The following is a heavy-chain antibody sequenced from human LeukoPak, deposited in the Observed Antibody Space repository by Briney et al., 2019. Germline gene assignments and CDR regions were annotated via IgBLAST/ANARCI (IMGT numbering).Heavy chain of an antibody. CDR3: ARKTWFWYFDS. J-gene: IGHJ4*02. V-gene: IGHV4-39*01. D-gene: IGHD3-10*01. CDR2: IFYTGSG. CDR1: GDSISSRSHY. Sequence: SETLSLTCIVSGDSISSRSHYWAWIRESPGKGLEWIGSIFYTGSGYYNPSLESRVTMSLDTSKNQISLKLTSVTAADTAVYYCARKTWFWYFDSWGQGTLVTVSS.